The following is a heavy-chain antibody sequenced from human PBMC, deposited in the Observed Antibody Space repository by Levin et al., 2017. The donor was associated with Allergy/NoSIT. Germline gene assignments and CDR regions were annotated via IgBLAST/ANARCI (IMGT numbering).Heavy chain of an antibody. Sequence: SQTLSLTCTVSGGSISSSSYYWGWIRQPPGKGLEWIGSIYYSGSTYYNPSLKSRVTISVDTSKNQFSLKLSSVTAADTAVYYCARPRIAAAGTLNYYGMDVWGQGTTVTVSS. J-gene: IGHJ6*02. CDR2: IYYSGST. CDR1: GGSISSSSYY. CDR3: ARPRIAAAGTLNYYGMDV. V-gene: IGHV4-39*01. D-gene: IGHD6-13*01.